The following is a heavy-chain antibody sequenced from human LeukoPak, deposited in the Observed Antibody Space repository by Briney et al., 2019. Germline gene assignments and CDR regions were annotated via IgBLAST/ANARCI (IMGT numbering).Heavy chain of an antibody. CDR2: INAGNGNT. V-gene: IGHV1-3*01. J-gene: IGHJ4*02. Sequence: RRASVKVSCKASGYTFTSYAMHWVRQAPGQRLEWMGWINAGNGNTKYSQKFQGRVTITRDTSASTAYMELSSLRSEDTAVYYCARAMVRGVSLFDYWGQGTLVTVSS. CDR1: GYTFTSYA. D-gene: IGHD3-10*01. CDR3: ARAMVRGVSLFDY.